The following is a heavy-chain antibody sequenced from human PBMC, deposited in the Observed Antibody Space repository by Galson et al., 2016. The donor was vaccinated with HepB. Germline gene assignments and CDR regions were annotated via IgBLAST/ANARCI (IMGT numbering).Heavy chain of an antibody. Sequence: SETLSLTCTVSGDSISDINYYWGWIRQAPGQGLEWIGTIYFSGATYYRPSLRSRITISIDTSKNQFSLKMTSMSAADTSFYYCARQPKGNTPVARGPTYNDYWGQGILVTVSS. V-gene: IGHV4-39*01. J-gene: IGHJ4*02. D-gene: IGHD6-19*01. CDR2: IYFSGAT. CDR3: ARQPKGNTPVARGPTYNDY. CDR1: GDSISDINYY.